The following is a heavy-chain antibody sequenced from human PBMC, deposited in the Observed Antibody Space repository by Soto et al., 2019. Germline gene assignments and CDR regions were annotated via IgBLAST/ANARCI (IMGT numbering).Heavy chain of an antibody. CDR1: AYTFTGYY. Sequence: QVQLVQSGADVKKPGDSMRVSCKASAYTFTGYYIHWVRQAPGQGLEWMGWMNPKNSDTGYAPQFQGRVTMTRDTSINTAYMDLRRLTSDDTAIYCCARDGPGAGIDDFAFWGQGALVTVSS. D-gene: IGHD6-13*01. V-gene: IGHV1-2*02. CDR2: MNPKNSDT. J-gene: IGHJ4*02. CDR3: ARDGPGAGIDDFAF.